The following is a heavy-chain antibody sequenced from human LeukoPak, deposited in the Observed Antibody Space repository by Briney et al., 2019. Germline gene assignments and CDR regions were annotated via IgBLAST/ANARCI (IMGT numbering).Heavy chain of an antibody. D-gene: IGHD4-23*01. CDR3: AKDDYGGYYFDY. V-gene: IGHV3-23*01. CDR2: ISGSAGST. CDR1: GFTFSSYA. Sequence: GGSLRLSCAASGFTFSSYAMSWVRQAPGKGLEWVSAISGSAGSTYYADSVKGRFTISRDNSKNTLYLQMNSLRAEDTAVYYCAKDDYGGYYFDYWGQGTLVTVSS. J-gene: IGHJ4*02.